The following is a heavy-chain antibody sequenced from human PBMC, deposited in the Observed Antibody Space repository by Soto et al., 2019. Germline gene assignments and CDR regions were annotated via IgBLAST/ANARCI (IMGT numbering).Heavy chain of an antibody. CDR1: GGSISSFY. CDR2: ISTSGTT. V-gene: IGHV4-4*07. Sequence: PSETLSLTCIVSGGSISSFYWSWIRQPAGKGLEWIGRISTSGTTNYNPSLKSRVSMSADTSKNQFSLRLSSVTAADTAVYYCARDICSGGSCSVNWFAPWGQGTLVTVSS. CDR3: ARDICSGGSCSVNWFAP. D-gene: IGHD2-15*01. J-gene: IGHJ5*02.